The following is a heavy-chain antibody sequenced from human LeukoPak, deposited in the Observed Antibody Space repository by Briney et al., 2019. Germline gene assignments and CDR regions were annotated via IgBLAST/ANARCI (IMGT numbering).Heavy chain of an antibody. CDR2: INHSGST. CDR3: ARVRRWFGGRRAFDI. V-gene: IGHV4-34*01. J-gene: IGHJ3*02. Sequence: SETLSLTCAVYGGSFSGYYWSWIRQPPGKGLEWIGEINHSGSTNYNPSLKSRVTISVDTSKNQFSLKLSSVTAADTAVYYCARVRRWFGGRRAFDIWGQGTMVTVSS. CDR1: GGSFSGYY. D-gene: IGHD3-10*01.